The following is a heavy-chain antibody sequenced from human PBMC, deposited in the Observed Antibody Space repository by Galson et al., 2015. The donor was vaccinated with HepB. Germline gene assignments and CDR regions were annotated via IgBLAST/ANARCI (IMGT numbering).Heavy chain of an antibody. D-gene: IGHD2-2*02. Sequence: ETLSLTCAVYGGSFSGYYWSWTRQPPGKGLEWIGEINHSGSTNYNPSLKSRVTISVDTSKNQFSLKLSSVTAADTAVYYCARRLVVPAAIHLAGPGGRHWFDPWGQGTLVTVSS. CDR1: GGSFSGYY. V-gene: IGHV4-34*01. CDR2: INHSGST. J-gene: IGHJ5*02. CDR3: ARRLVVPAAIHLAGPGGRHWFDP.